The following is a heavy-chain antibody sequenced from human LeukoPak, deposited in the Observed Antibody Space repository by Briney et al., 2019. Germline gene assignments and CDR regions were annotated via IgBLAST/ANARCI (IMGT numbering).Heavy chain of an antibody. CDR1: GFTFTNYG. CDR2: IGTAGDT. CDR3: ASHRDYFDSSGWDYFDY. J-gene: IGHJ4*02. D-gene: IGHD3-22*01. Sequence: GGSLRLSCAASGFTFTNYGMHWVRQAIGKGLEWVSGIGTAGDTYYPGSVKGRFTISRENAKNSMYLQMNSLRAGDTAVYYCASHRDYFDSSGWDYFDYWGQGTLVTVSS. V-gene: IGHV3-13*01.